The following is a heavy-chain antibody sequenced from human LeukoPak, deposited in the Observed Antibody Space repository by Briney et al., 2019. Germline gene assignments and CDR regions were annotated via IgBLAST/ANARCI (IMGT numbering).Heavy chain of an antibody. D-gene: IGHD3-22*01. V-gene: IGHV3-53*01. CDR1: GFTVSSNY. CDR3: ARMSVGTDSSGSPHSLYFDS. Sequence: GGSLRLSCAASGFTVSSNYMSWVRQAPGKGPEWVSVIYSAGNTYYADSVKGRFTISRDNSKNTLSLQMNSLTAEDTAVYYCARMSVGTDSSGSPHSLYFDSWGQGTLVAVSS. J-gene: IGHJ4*02. CDR2: IYSAGNT.